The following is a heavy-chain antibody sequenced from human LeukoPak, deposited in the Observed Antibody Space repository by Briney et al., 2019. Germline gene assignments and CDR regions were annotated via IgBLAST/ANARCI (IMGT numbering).Heavy chain of an antibody. D-gene: IGHD3-10*01. V-gene: IGHV1-2*02. CDR1: GYTFTGYY. J-gene: IGHJ4*02. CDR2: INPNSGGT. CDR3: ARDLLWFPSNFDY. Sequence: ASVKVSCKASGYTFTGYYMHWVRQAPGQGLEWMGWINPNSGGTNYAQKFQGRATMTRDTSISTAYMELSRLRSDDTAVYYCARDLLWFPSNFDYWGQGTLVTVSS.